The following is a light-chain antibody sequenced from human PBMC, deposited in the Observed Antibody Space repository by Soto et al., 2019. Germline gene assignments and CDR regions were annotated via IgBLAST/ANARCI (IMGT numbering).Light chain of an antibody. Sequence: DIQMTQSPSTLSASVGDRVTITCRASQSIGRWLAWYQQKTVKAPKLLIFDTSSLDSGIPSRFSGSGSGTEFTLNTSILQPDDFASYYYHDYNSYSERFGRGTKVAI. CDR2: DTS. J-gene: IGKJ1*01. CDR3: HDYNSYSER. CDR1: QSIGRW. V-gene: IGKV1-5*01.